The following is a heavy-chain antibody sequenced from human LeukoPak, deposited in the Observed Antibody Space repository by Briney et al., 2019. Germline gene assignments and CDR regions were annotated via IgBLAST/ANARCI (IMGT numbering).Heavy chain of an antibody. CDR1: GFTFSNNV. Sequence: GGSLRLSCAASGFTFSNNVMSWVRQAPGKGLEWVSAISGSGGSTYYADSVKGRFTISRDNSKNTLYLQMNSLRAEDTALYYCAKAYGGSYGISDYWGQGTLVTVSS. J-gene: IGHJ4*02. CDR3: AKAYGGSYGISDY. CDR2: ISGSGGST. V-gene: IGHV3-23*01. D-gene: IGHD1-26*01.